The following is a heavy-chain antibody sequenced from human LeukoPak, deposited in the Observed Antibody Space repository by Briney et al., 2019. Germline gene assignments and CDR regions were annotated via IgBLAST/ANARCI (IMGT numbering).Heavy chain of an antibody. CDR2: IIPILGIA. V-gene: IGHV1-69*04. CDR1: GGTFSSYA. CDR3: ARAKLVDTAMVTLLY. D-gene: IGHD5-18*01. J-gene: IGHJ1*01. Sequence: ASVKVSCKASGGTFSSYASSWVRQAPGQGLEWMGRIIPILGIANSAQKFQGRVTITADKSTSTAYMELSSLRSEDTAVYYCARAKLVDTAMVTLLYWGQGTLVTVSS.